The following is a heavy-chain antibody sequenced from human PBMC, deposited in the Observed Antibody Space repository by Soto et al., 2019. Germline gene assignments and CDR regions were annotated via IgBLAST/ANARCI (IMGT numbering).Heavy chain of an antibody. CDR1: GYTFTSYA. CDR3: ARDKGELELLDH. V-gene: IGHV1-18*04. Sequence: ASVKVSCKASGYTFTSYAITWVRQAPGQGLEWMGWISAYNGNTHYAQKLQARVTLTTDTSTSTAYMELRSLRSDDTAVYYCARDKGELELLDHWGQGTLVTVSS. CDR2: ISAYNGNT. D-gene: IGHD1-7*01. J-gene: IGHJ4*02.